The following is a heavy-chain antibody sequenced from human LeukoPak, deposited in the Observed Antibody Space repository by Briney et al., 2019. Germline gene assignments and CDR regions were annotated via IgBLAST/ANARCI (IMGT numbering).Heavy chain of an antibody. D-gene: IGHD2-21*02. CDR3: ARDRGAYCGGDCYLGFDY. J-gene: IGHJ4*01. V-gene: IGHV3-21*01. CDR1: GFTFSSYT. Sequence: GGSLRLSCAASGFTFSSYTMNWVRQAPGKGLEWVSSIAGSSGYVSYADSVKGRFTISRDNAKKSLYLQMTSLTAEDTAVYYCARDRGAYCGGDCYLGFDYWGRGTLVTVSS. CDR2: IAGSSGYV.